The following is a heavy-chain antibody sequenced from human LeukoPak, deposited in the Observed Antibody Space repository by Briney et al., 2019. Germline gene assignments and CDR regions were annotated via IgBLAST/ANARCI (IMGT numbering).Heavy chain of an antibody. CDR2: ISYDGSNK. CDR1: GFTFSSYS. Sequence: GRSLRLSCAASGFTFSSYSMHWVRQAPGKGLEWVAVISYDGSNKYYADSVKGRFTISRDNSKNTLYLQMNSLRAEDTAVYYCARGRGAARYFDYWGQGTLVTVSS. CDR3: ARGRGAARYFDY. J-gene: IGHJ4*02. D-gene: IGHD6-6*01. V-gene: IGHV3-30*03.